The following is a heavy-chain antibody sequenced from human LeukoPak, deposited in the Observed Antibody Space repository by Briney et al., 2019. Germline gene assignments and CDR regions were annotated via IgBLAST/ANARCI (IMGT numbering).Heavy chain of an antibody. Sequence: PGGSLRLSCAASGFNFIGYSMTWVRRPPGKGLEWVPSISSADNTYYADSVKGRFTVSRDNAGKSLYLQMDGLRPEDTAVYYCAREGYTYGHGVDFWGQGTLVTVSS. CDR3: AREGYTYGHGVDF. V-gene: IGHV3-69-1*01. CDR1: GFNFIGYS. D-gene: IGHD5-18*01. J-gene: IGHJ4*02. CDR2: ISSADNT.